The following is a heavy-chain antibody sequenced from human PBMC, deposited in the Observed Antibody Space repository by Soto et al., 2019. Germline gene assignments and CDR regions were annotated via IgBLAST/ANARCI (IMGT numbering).Heavy chain of an antibody. CDR2: INHSGST. CDR1: GGSFSGYY. CDR3: ARGSDCSGGSCYMDV. Sequence: TLSLTCAVYGGSFSGYYWSWIRQPPGKGLEWIGEINHSGSTNYNPSLKSRVTISVDTSKNQFSLKLSSVTAADTVVYYCARGSDCSGGSCYMDVWGKGTTVTVSS. D-gene: IGHD2-15*01. V-gene: IGHV4-34*01. J-gene: IGHJ6*03.